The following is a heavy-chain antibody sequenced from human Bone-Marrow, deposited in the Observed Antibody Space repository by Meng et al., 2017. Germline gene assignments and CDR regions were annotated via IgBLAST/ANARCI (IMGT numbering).Heavy chain of an antibody. V-gene: IGHV3-33*01. D-gene: IGHD1-26*01. J-gene: IGHJ4*02. CDR3: ARVGYSGSYYFDY. Sequence: GGSLRLSCAASGFTFSSYGMHWVRQAPGKGLEWVAVIWYDGSNKHYADSVKGRFTISRDNSKNTLYLQMNSLRAEDTAVYYCARVGYSGSYYFDYWGQGTLVTVSS. CDR2: IWYDGSNK. CDR1: GFTFSSYG.